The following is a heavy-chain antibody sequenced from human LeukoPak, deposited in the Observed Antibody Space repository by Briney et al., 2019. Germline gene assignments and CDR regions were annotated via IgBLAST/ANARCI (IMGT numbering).Heavy chain of an antibody. CDR3: AGCDYGSGSYPDY. D-gene: IGHD3-10*01. Sequence: SETLSLTCTVSGGSISSSSYYWGWIRQPPGKGLEWIGSIYYSGSTYYNPSLKSRVTISVDTSKNQFSLKLSSVTAADTAVYYCAGCDYGSGSYPDYWGQGTLVTVSS. CDR1: GGSISSSSYY. J-gene: IGHJ4*02. CDR2: IYYSGST. V-gene: IGHV4-39*01.